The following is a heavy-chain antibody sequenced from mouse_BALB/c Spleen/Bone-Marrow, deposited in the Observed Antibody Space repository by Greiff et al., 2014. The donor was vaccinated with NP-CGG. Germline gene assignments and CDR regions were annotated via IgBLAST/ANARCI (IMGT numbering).Heavy chain of an antibody. CDR3: SKNYRYPHPYAMDY. V-gene: IGHV1S127*01. CDR1: GYTFTSYW. J-gene: IGHJ4*01. D-gene: IGHD2-14*01. Sequence: QVQLQQSGPELVRPGASVKMSCKASGYTFTSYWMHWVKQRPGQGLEWIGMIDPSNSETSLNQKFKDKATLNVDKSSNTAYMQLISLTSYDSTVYYYSKNYRYPHPYAMDYWGQGTSVTVSS. CDR2: IDPSNSET.